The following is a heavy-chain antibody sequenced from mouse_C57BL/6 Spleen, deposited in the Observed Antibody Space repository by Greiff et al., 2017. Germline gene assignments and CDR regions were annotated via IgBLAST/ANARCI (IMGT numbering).Heavy chain of an antibody. CDR2: IYPGDGDT. J-gene: IGHJ2*01. D-gene: IGHD1-1*01. V-gene: IGHV1-82*01. CDR1: GYAFSSSW. Sequence: VQPQQSGPELVKPGASVKISCKASGYAFSSSWMNWVKQRPGKGLEWIGRIYPGDGDTNYNGKFKGKATLTADKSSSTAYMQLSSLTSEDSAVYFCARGHYYGSSLYYFDYWGQGTTLTVSS. CDR3: ARGHYYGSSLYYFDY.